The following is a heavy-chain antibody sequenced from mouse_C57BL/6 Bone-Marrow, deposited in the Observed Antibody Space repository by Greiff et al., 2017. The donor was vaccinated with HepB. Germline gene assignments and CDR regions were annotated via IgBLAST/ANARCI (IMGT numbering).Heavy chain of an antibody. D-gene: IGHD2-4*01. J-gene: IGHJ3*01. V-gene: IGHV14-2*01. CDR2: IDPEDGET. CDR3: AAIYYDYDEDWFAY. Sequence: VQLQQSGAELVKSGASVKLSCTASGFNIKDYYMHWVKQRTEQGLEWIGRIDPEDGETKYAPKFQGKATITADTSSNTAYLQLSSLTSEDTAVYYCAAIYYDYDEDWFAYWGQGTLVTVSA. CDR1: GFNIKDYY.